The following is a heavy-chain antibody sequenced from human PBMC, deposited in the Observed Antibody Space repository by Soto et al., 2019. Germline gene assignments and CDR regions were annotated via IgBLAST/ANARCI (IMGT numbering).Heavy chain of an antibody. V-gene: IGHV4-31*03. Sequence: SETLSLTCTVSGGSISSGGYYWSWIRQHPGKGLEWIGYIYYSGSTYYNPSLKSRVTISVDTSKNQFSLKLSSVTAADTAVYYCARDGDYYYYYMDVWGKGTTVTVSS. CDR1: GGSISSGGYY. CDR2: IYYSGST. CDR3: ARDGDYYYYYMDV. D-gene: IGHD7-27*01. J-gene: IGHJ6*03.